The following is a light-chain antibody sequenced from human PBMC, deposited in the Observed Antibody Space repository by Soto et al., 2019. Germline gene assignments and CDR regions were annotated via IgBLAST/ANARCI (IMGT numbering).Light chain of an antibody. V-gene: IGLV2-11*01. J-gene: IGLJ3*02. CDR2: AVT. CDR3: YSKTPSDLWV. CDR1: NTDIGGCPY. Sequence: QSVLTQPRSVSGSPGQSVTISCTGTNTDIGGCPYVSWYQQVPGKAPKLIISAVTQRPSGVPDRVSGSKSGNTASLTISGVEADDESDYLCYSKTPSDLWVFGGGTKVTVL.